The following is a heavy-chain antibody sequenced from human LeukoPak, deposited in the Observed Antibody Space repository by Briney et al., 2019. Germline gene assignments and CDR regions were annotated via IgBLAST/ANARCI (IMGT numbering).Heavy chain of an antibody. Sequence: GASLRLSCSASGFTFSDYYMSGIRQAPGKGLEGVSYISSSGSTTYYADSVKGRFTISRDNAKNSLYLQMNSLRAEDTAVYYCARDKRLPWSGYYLNYYYYYMDVWGKGTTVTVSS. CDR1: GFTFSDYY. J-gene: IGHJ6*03. V-gene: IGHV3-11*04. CDR3: ARDKRLPWSGYYLNYYYYYMDV. D-gene: IGHD3-3*01. CDR2: ISSSGSTT.